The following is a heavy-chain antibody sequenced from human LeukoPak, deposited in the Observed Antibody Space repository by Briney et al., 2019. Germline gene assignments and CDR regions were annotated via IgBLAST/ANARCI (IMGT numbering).Heavy chain of an antibody. Sequence: EASVKVSCKTPGYTFTDYYIHWVRQAPGQGLEWMGWINPNSGERNSAQKFQGRVTMTGDSSISTAYMELSRVTSDDTAVYYCARDRDYSNTERGFDYWGQGTLVTVSS. CDR2: INPNSGER. V-gene: IGHV1-2*02. D-gene: IGHD4-11*01. CDR3: ARDRDYSNTERGFDY. J-gene: IGHJ4*02. CDR1: GYTFTDYY.